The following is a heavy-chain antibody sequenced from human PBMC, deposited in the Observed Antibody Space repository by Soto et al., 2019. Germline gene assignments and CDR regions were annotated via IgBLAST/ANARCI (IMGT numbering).Heavy chain of an antibody. D-gene: IGHD5-12*01. V-gene: IGHV4-34*01. CDR3: AREGSYSAYNFAHGIQLWSFDF. CDR2: INHSGST. Sequence: SETLSLTCAVYGGSFSGYYWSWIRQPPGKGLEWIGEINHSGSTNYNPSLKSRVTISVDTSKNQFSLELSSVTAAETAMYYCAREGSYSAYNFAHGIQLWSFDFWGQGALVTVSS. J-gene: IGHJ4*02. CDR1: GGSFSGYY.